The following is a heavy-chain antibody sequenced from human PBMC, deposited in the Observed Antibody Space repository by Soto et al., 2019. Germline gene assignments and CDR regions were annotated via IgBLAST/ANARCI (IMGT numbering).Heavy chain of an antibody. Sequence: ASVKVSCKASGYTFTSYYMHWVRQAPGQGLEWMGIINPSGGSTSYAQKFQGRVTMTRDTSTSTVYMELSSLRSEDTAVYYCAGYKGRARIKNAFDIWGQRTMVTVSS. CDR2: INPSGGST. J-gene: IGHJ3*02. CDR1: GYTFTSYY. CDR3: AGYKGRARIKNAFDI. V-gene: IGHV1-46*01. D-gene: IGHD2-15*01.